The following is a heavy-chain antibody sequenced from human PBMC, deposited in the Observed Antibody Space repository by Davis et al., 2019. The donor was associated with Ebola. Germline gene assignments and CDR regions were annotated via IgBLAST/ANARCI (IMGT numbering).Heavy chain of an antibody. J-gene: IGHJ4*02. Sequence: PGGSLRLSCAASGFTFSSYWMSWVRQAPGKGLEWVSAISGSGGSTYYADSVKGRFTISRDNSKNTLYLQMNSLRAEDTAVYYCAKDDGYTTRGGRDYWGQGTLVTVSS. CDR1: GFTFSSYW. V-gene: IGHV3-23*01. CDR2: ISGSGGST. D-gene: IGHD5-24*01. CDR3: AKDDGYTTRGGRDY.